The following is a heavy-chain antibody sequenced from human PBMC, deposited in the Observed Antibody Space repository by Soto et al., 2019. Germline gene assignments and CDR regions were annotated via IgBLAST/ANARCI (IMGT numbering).Heavy chain of an antibody. CDR2: IWNDGSNK. Sequence: QVQLVESGGGVVQPGRSLRLSCAASGFTFSSYGMHWVRQAPGKGLEWVAIIWNDGSNKYYADSVKGRFNISRDNSKNTLYLQMNSLRAEDTAVYYCARGRYDYSPFDYWGQGTLVTVSS. J-gene: IGHJ4*02. D-gene: IGHD3-3*01. V-gene: IGHV3-33*01. CDR1: GFTFSSYG. CDR3: ARGRYDYSPFDY.